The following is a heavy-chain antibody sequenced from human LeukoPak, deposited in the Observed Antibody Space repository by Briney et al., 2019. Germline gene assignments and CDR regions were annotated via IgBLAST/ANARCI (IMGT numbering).Heavy chain of an antibody. Sequence: KPSETLSLTCTVSGAYITSYSWSWIRQPPGEALEWIGCVYDRGNTDFNPSLKSRDTISRATSKNQFSLHLTSVTTADTAVYYCARDGVNYYGSGNWFDPWGLGTLVTVSS. CDR3: ARDGVNYYGSGNWFDP. V-gene: IGHV4-59*01. CDR1: GAYITSYS. CDR2: VYDRGNT. D-gene: IGHD3-10*01. J-gene: IGHJ5*02.